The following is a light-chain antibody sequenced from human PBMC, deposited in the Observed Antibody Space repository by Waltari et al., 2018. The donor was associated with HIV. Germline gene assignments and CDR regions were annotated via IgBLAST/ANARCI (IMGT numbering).Light chain of an antibody. CDR3: SAWATSLNAWV. CDR2: RNN. J-gene: IGLJ3*02. V-gene: IGLV10-54*04. Sequence: AGLTQPPSVSKGLRQTATLTCTGNSDNVGNQGAAWLQQHQGHPPKLLSYRNNDRPSGISDRFSASRSGNTASLTITGLQPEDEADYYCSAWATSLNAWVFGGGTKLTVL. CDR1: SDNVGNQG.